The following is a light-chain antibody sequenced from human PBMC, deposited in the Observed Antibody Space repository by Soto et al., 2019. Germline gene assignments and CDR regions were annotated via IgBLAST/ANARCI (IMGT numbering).Light chain of an antibody. CDR3: QVWDSSSDHLYV. CDR2: DDS. Sequence: SYELTQPPSVSVAPGQTARITCGGNNIGSESVHWYQQKPGQAPVLVVYDDSDRPSGIPERFSGSNSGNSATLTIRRVEAGDEAEYYCQVWDSSSDHLYVFGTGTKVTV. CDR1: NIGSES. J-gene: IGLJ1*01. V-gene: IGLV3-21*02.